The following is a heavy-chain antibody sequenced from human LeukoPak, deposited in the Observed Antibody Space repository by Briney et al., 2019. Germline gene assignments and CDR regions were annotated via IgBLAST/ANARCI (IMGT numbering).Heavy chain of an antibody. J-gene: IGHJ5*02. CDR1: TDSISDHY. V-gene: IGHV4-59*11. D-gene: IGHD4/OR15-4a*01. CDR2: ISDTGSI. Sequence: SGTLSLTCTVSTDSISDHYWGWIRQPPGKGLEWIAYISDTGSISYKPSLKSRVTISLKTSQNQFSLKVTSVNTSDTAVYYCARLTENNWFDPWGQGILVTVSS. CDR3: ARLTENNWFDP.